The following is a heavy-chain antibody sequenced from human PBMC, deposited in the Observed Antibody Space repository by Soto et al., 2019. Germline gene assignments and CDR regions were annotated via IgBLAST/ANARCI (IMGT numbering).Heavy chain of an antibody. V-gene: IGHV4-31*03. J-gene: IGHJ4*02. CDR1: AGSISSDGFY. CDR3: ARDRGGYGVFDY. Sequence: QVQLQESGPGLVKPSQTLSLTCSVSAGSISSDGFYWNWIRQPPGKGLEWIGYIYHSGGTYSSPSLRSRVTISVDTSKNQFTLKLSSVTAADTAVYYCARDRGGYGVFDYWGKGTLVTVSS. CDR2: IYHSGGT. D-gene: IGHD5-12*01.